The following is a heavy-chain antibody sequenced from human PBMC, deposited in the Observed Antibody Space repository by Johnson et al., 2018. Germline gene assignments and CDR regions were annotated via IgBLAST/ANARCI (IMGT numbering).Heavy chain of an antibody. CDR3: ARDYDSSGYDAFDI. J-gene: IGHJ3*02. CDR1: GGSISSYY. CDR2: IYYSGST. Sequence: QVQLQESGPGLVKPSETLSLTCTVSGGSISSYYWSWIRQPPGKGLEWIGYIYYSGSTNYNPSLKSRVTISVDTSKNQFSLKLGSVTAADTAVYYCARDYDSSGYDAFDIWGQGTMVTVSS. D-gene: IGHD3-22*01. V-gene: IGHV4-59*01.